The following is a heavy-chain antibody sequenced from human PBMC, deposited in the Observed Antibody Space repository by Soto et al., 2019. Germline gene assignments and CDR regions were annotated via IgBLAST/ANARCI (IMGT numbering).Heavy chain of an antibody. V-gene: IGHV3-7*01. CDR3: ATLLGGVTTFDS. CDR1: GFTFSSRW. J-gene: IGHJ5*01. D-gene: IGHD3-10*01. CDR2: IIQDASVK. Sequence: GGSLRLCYATSGFTFSSRWMSWVRQAPGKGLECVASIIQDASVKKYVDSVEGRFTISRDNAKDSLYLQMNGLSADDTAVYYCATLLGGVTTFDSWGQGTLVTVSS.